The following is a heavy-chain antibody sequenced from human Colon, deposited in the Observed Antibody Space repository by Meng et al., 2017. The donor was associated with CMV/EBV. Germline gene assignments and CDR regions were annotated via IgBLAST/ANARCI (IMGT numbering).Heavy chain of an antibody. J-gene: IGHJ4*02. Sequence: SLTCTVSGDSIGSGGFYWSWIRQPPGKGLEWIGEINHSGSTNYNPSLKSRVTISVDTSKNQFSLKLSSVTAADTAVYYCARAAILDYWGQGTLVTVSS. D-gene: IGHD2-2*02. CDR3: ARAAILDY. CDR2: INHSGST. CDR1: GDSIGSGGFY. V-gene: IGHV4-34*01.